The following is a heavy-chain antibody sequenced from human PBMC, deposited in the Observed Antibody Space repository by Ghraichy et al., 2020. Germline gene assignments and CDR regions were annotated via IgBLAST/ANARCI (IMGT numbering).Heavy chain of an antibody. CDR2: ISSSSSTI. Sequence: GESLNISCAASGFTFSSYSMNWVRQAPGKGLEWVSYISSSSSTIYYADSVKGRFTISRDNAKNSLYLQMNSLRDEDTAVYYCASGYDWEFDYWGQGTLVTVSS. CDR3: ASGYDWEFDY. V-gene: IGHV3-48*02. CDR1: GFTFSSYS. D-gene: IGHD5-12*01. J-gene: IGHJ4*02.